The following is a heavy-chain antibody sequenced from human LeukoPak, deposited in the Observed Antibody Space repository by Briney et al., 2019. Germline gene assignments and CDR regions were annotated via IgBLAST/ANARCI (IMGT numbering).Heavy chain of an antibody. Sequence: GGSLRLSCAASGFTFTDSYMTWARQAPGKGLEWLSYISGSGDDTNYADSVRGRFTISRDNAKNSLYLQMNSLRVEDTAVYYCARDPRTVRIWGQGTLVTVSS. V-gene: IGHV3-11*06. J-gene: IGHJ4*02. CDR3: ARDPRTVRI. CDR2: ISGSGDDT. D-gene: IGHD1-1*01. CDR1: GFTFTDSY.